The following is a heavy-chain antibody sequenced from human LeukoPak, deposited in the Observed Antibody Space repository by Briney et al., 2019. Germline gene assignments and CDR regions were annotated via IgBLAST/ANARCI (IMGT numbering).Heavy chain of an antibody. CDR1: GGSISSYY. J-gene: IGHJ4*02. Sequence: SETLSLTCTVSGGSISSYYWGWIRQPPGKGQEWIGYIYYSGSTNYNPSLKSRVTISVDMSKNQFSLKLSSVTAADTAVYYCARSEGSGSYYFLGYWGQGTLVTVSS. V-gene: IGHV4-59*01. D-gene: IGHD3-10*01. CDR3: ARSEGSGSYYFLGY. CDR2: IYYSGST.